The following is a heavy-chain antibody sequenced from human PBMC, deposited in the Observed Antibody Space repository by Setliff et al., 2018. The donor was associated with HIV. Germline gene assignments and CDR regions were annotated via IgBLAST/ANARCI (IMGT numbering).Heavy chain of an antibody. J-gene: IGHJ3*02. CDR2: IYAGGET. CDR1: GFSVSDNY. Sequence: GGSLRLSCAASGFSVSDNYMSWVRQAPGKGLEWVSVIYAGGETHYAESMEGRFTISRDSSKNTLYLLMKSLRVEDTAVYYCARDRSSGYYYPDAFDIWGQGTMVTVSS. CDR3: ARDRSSGYYYPDAFDI. D-gene: IGHD3-22*01. V-gene: IGHV3-53*01.